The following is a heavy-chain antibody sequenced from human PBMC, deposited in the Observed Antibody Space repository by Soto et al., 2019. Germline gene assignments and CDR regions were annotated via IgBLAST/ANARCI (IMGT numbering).Heavy chain of an antibody. V-gene: IGHV4-34*01. CDR3: ATRITVFGLLIPPFDP. CDR1: GGSANGYY. CDR2: INHTGGT. Sequence: PSETLSLTCAVYGGSANGYYWNWIRQPPGKGLEWIGEINHTGGTHYNTSLKSRVTMSVDTSKTQFSLRLSSVTAADTAIYYCATRITVFGLLIPPFDPWGQGTQVTVSS. J-gene: IGHJ5*02. D-gene: IGHD3-3*01.